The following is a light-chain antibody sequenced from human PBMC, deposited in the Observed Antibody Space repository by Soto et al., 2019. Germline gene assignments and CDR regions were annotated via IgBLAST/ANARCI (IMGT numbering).Light chain of an antibody. Sequence: DIQMTQSPSTLSASIGDRVTITCRASQSISSWLAWYQQKPGKAPKLLIYDASSLQSGVPSRFSGSGSSTDFTLTISSLQPEDIATYYCQQYDNFPRAINFGQGTRLEIK. CDR2: DAS. V-gene: IGKV1-5*01. CDR1: QSISSW. CDR3: QQYDNFPRAIN. J-gene: IGKJ5*01.